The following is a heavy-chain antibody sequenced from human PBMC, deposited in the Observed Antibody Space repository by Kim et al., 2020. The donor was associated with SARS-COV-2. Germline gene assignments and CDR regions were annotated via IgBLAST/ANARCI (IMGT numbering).Heavy chain of an antibody. CDR1: GGSISSYY. CDR2: IYTSGST. J-gene: IGHJ6*02. Sequence: SDTLSLTCTVSGGSISSYYWSWIRQPAGKGLEWIGRIYTSGSTNYNPSLKSRVTMSVDTSKNQFSLKLSSVTAADTAVYYCARETYYYDSSGYYYYYYYGMDVWRQGTTVTVSS. V-gene: IGHV4-4*07. CDR3: ARETYYYDSSGYYYYYYYGMDV. D-gene: IGHD3-22*01.